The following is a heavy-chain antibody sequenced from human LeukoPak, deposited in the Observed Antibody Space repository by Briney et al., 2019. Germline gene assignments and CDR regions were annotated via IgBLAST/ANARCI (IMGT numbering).Heavy chain of an antibody. CDR1: GGTFSSYA. V-gene: IGHV1-69*04. CDR3: ARGSSGYKDAFDI. Sequence: ASVKVSCKASGGTFSSYAISWVRQAPGQGLEWMGRIIPILGIANYAQKFQGRVTITADKSTSTAYMELSSLRSEDTAVYYCARGSSGYKDAFDIWGQGTMVTVSS. D-gene: IGHD3-22*01. CDR2: IIPILGIA. J-gene: IGHJ3*02.